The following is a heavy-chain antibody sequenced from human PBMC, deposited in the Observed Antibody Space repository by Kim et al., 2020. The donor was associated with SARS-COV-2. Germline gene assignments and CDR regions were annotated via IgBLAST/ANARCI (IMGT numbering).Heavy chain of an antibody. CDR1: GGTFSSYA. CDR3: ASSTDYDILTGNKTGYYYYGMDV. J-gene: IGHJ6*02. D-gene: IGHD3-9*01. CDR2: IIPIFGTA. Sequence: SVKVSCKASGGTFSSYAISWVRQAPGQGLEWMGGIIPIFGTANYAQKFQGRVTITADESTSTAYMELSSLRSEDTAVYYCASSTDYDILTGNKTGYYYYGMDVWGQGTTVTVSS. V-gene: IGHV1-69*13.